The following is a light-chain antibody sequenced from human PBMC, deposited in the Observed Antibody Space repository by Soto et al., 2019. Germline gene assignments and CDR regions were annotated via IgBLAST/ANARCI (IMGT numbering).Light chain of an antibody. CDR3: QQYGSSSWT. V-gene: IGKV3-20*01. CDR1: QSVRTY. Sequence: EIVLTQSPVTLSLSPGERATLSCRASQSVRTYLAWYQVKPGQAPRLLIYDASSRASGVPDRFSGRGSGTDFTLTISRLEPEDFAVYYCQQYGSSSWTFGQGTKVDIK. CDR2: DAS. J-gene: IGKJ1*01.